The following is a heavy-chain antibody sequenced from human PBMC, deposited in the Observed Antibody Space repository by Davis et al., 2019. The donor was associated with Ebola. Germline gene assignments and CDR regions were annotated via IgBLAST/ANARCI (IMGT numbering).Heavy chain of an antibody. J-gene: IGHJ6*04. CDR1: GYTFTSYG. Sequence: ASVKVSCNASGYTFTSYGISWVRQAPGQGLEWVGWISAYNGNTNYAQKLQGRVTMTTDTSTSTAYMELRSLRSDDTAVYYCARYYYDSSGYYYYYYGMDVWGKGTTVTVSS. CDR2: ISAYNGNT. CDR3: ARYYYDSSGYYYYYYGMDV. D-gene: IGHD3-22*01. V-gene: IGHV1-18*01.